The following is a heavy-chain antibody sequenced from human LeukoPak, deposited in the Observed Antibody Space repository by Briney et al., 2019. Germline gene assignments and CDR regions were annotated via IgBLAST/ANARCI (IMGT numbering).Heavy chain of an antibody. V-gene: IGHV4-59*01. Sequence: SETLSLTCTVSGDSIKNYYWIWIRQSPGKGLEWIGCINYSGSTYYNPSLKSRVTMSVDTSKNQFSLKLNSVTAADTAVYYCARAGFCSSTSCQWVPLVWGQGTTVTVSS. J-gene: IGHJ6*02. D-gene: IGHD2-2*03. CDR1: GDSIKNYY. CDR3: ARAGFCSSTSCQWVPLV. CDR2: INYSGST.